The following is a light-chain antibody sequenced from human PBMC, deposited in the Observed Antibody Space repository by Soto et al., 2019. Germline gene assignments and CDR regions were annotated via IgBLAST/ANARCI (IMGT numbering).Light chain of an antibody. CDR1: QVISNY. J-gene: IGKJ2*01. CDR2: GAT. CDR3: QQSYSTLLYT. V-gene: IGKV1-39*01. Sequence: DIQMTQSPSSLSASVGDRVTITCRASQVISNYLNWYQQKPGKAPNLLIYGATSLQSGVPSRFSGSGSGTDFTLTISSVQPEDFATYYCQQSYSTLLYTFGQGTDLEIK.